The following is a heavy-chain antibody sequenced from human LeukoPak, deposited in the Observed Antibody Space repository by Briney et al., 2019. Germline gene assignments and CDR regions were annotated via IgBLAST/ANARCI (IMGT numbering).Heavy chain of an antibody. CDR3: ARDTTTNTYYYDSSGYPDY. Sequence: PGGSLRLSCAASGFTFSSYSMNWVRQAPGKGLEWVSYISSSSSTIYYADSVKGRFTISRDNAKNSLYLQMNSLRAEDTAVYYCARDTTTNTYYYDSSGYPDYWGQGTLVTVS. V-gene: IGHV3-48*04. CDR2: ISSSSSTI. D-gene: IGHD3-22*01. J-gene: IGHJ4*02. CDR1: GFTFSSYS.